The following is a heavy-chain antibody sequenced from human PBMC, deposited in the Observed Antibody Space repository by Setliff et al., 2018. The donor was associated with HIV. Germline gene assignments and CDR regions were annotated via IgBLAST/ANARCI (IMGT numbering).Heavy chain of an antibody. CDR3: ARGIKLVGGVIVGSMDV. J-gene: IGHJ6*03. CDR1: GYTFTTYD. CDR2: MNPNSGNT. Sequence: ASVKVSCKASGYTFTTYDINWVRQATGQGLEWMGWMNPNSGNTGYAQEIQGGVTMTRNTSISTAYMELSSLRSEDTAVYYCARGIKLVGGVIVGSMDVWGKGTTVTVSS. V-gene: IGHV1-8*02. D-gene: IGHD3-16*02.